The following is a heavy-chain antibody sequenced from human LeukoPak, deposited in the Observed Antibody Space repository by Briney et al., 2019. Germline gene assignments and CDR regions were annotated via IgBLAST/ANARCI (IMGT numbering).Heavy chain of an antibody. Sequence: SETLSLTCDVSGASFSTYYWSWIRQSPEKGLEWIGEVNHSGYTNYNPSLKSRVTISVDTSKNQFSLKLSSVTAADTAVYYCARQLYGSDYWGQGTLVTVSS. V-gene: IGHV4-34*01. D-gene: IGHD4-17*01. CDR1: GASFSTYY. CDR2: VNHSGYT. CDR3: ARQLYGSDY. J-gene: IGHJ4*02.